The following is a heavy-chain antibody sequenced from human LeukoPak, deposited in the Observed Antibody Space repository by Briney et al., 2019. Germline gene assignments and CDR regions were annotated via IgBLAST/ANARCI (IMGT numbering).Heavy chain of an antibody. J-gene: IGHJ4*02. CDR3: TRRYARYCSGGSCYWQDY. Sequence: GGSLKLSCAASGFTFSGSAMHWVRQASGKGLEWVGRIRSKANSYATAYAASVKGRFTISRDDSKNTAYLQMNSLKTEDTAVYYCTRRYARYCSGGSCYWQDYWGQGTLVTVSS. CDR2: IRSKANSYAT. CDR1: GFTFSGSA. D-gene: IGHD2-15*01. V-gene: IGHV3-73*01.